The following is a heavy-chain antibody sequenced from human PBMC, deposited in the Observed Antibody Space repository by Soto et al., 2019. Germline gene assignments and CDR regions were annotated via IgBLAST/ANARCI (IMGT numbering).Heavy chain of an antibody. D-gene: IGHD1-26*01. Sequence: ASVKVSCKASGYTFTDYYMYWVRQAPGQGLGWVGWINPNSGGTNYAQKFQGRVTMTRDTSISTAYMELTRLKSDDTAVYFCARDGSTSSELRAFDIWGQGTMVTVSS. CDR3: ARDGSTSSELRAFDI. CDR1: GYTFTDYY. CDR2: INPNSGGT. V-gene: IGHV1-2*02. J-gene: IGHJ3*02.